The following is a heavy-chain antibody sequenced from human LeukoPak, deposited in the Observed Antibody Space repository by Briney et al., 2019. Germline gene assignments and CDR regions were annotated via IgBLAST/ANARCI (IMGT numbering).Heavy chain of an antibody. CDR2: ISGSGGST. V-gene: IGHV3-23*01. CDR1: GFTFSSYA. D-gene: IGHD3-9*01. CDR3: AKDRSAFDWLLANY. Sequence: PGASLRLSCAASGFTFSSYAMSWVRQAPGKGLEWVSAISGSGGSTYYADSVKGRFTISRDNSKNTLYLQMNSLRDEDTAVYYCAKDRSAFDWLLANYWGQGTLVTVSS. J-gene: IGHJ4*02.